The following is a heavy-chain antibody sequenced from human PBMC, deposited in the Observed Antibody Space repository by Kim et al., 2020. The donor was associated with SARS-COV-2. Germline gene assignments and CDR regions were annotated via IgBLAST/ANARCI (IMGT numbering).Heavy chain of an antibody. J-gene: IGHJ3*02. Sequence: GGSLRLSCAASGFTVSSNYMSWVRQAPGKGLEWVSVIYSGGSTYYADSVKGRFTISRDNSKNTLYLQMNSLRAEDTAVYYCARSPRESILTGYYGAFDIWGQGTMVTVSS. CDR1: GFTVSSNY. D-gene: IGHD3-9*01. V-gene: IGHV3-53*01. CDR2: IYSGGST. CDR3: ARSPRESILTGYYGAFDI.